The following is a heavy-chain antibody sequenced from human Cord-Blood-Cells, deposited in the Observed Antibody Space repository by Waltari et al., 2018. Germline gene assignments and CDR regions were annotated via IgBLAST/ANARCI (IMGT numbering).Heavy chain of an antibody. Sequence: QVQLVQSGAEVKKPGSSVKVSCKASGGTFSSYAISWVRQAPGQGLEWMGGISPIFGTANYAQKFQGRVTITADESTSTAYMELSSLRSEDTAVYYCAREVGWGRTGDFDYWGQGTLVTVSS. CDR2: ISPIFGTA. J-gene: IGHJ4*02. D-gene: IGHD2-2*03. CDR1: GGTFSSYA. V-gene: IGHV1-69*01. CDR3: AREVGWGRTGDFDY.